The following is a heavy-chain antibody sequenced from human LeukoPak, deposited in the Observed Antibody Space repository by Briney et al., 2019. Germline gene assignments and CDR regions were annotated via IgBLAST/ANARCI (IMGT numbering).Heavy chain of an antibody. CDR2: ISSTSNTI. J-gene: IGHJ4*02. Sequence: TGGSLRLSCAASGFTFSSYSMNWVRQAPGKGLEWVSWISSTSNTIYYADSVKGRFTISRDNAKNSLDLQMNSLRDEDTAVYYCARPSRSTGPAYWGQGTLVTVSS. D-gene: IGHD2-2*01. CDR3: ARPSRSTGPAY. V-gene: IGHV3-48*02. CDR1: GFTFSSYS.